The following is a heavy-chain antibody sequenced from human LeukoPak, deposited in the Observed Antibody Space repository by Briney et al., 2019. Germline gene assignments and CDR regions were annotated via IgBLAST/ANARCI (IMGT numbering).Heavy chain of an antibody. CDR3: ASGRIEHQLDPIDY. J-gene: IGHJ4*02. Sequence: GASVKVSCKASGSTFTGYYMHWVRQAPGQGLEWMGWINPNSGGTYSAQKFRGRVTMTRDTSIRTSYMELSGLRSDDTAVYYCASGRIEHQLDPIDYWGQGTLGTVSS. CDR2: INPNSGGT. V-gene: IGHV1-2*02. CDR1: GSTFTGYY. D-gene: IGHD1-1*01.